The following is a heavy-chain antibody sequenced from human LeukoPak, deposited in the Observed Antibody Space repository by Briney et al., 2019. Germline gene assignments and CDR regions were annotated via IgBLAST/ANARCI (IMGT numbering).Heavy chain of an antibody. CDR3: TTVTRTVARGY. V-gene: IGHV3-15*01. CDR2: IKSKTYGGTT. CDR1: GFTFSNAW. Sequence: TTGGSLRLSCAASGFTFSNAWMSWVRQAPGKGLEWVGRIKSKTYGGTTDYAAPVKGRFTISRDDSKNTLYLQMNSLKTEDTAVYYCTTVTRTVARGYWGQGTLVTVSS. D-gene: IGHD2-15*01. J-gene: IGHJ4*02.